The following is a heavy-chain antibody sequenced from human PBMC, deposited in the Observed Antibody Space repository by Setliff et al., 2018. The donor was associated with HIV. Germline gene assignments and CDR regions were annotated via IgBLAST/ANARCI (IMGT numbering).Heavy chain of an antibody. CDR1: GYTFTAYY. Sequence: AASVKVSCKASGYTFTAYYIHWVRQAPGHELQLMGRIEPSSGGTNYIQKFQGRVTITRDTSIYAVYMELTGLTSDDTAVYYCARQDHSSVNPGSLYAFDVWGQGTMVTVSS. D-gene: IGHD3-10*01. V-gene: IGHV1-2*06. J-gene: IGHJ3*01. CDR3: ARQDHSSVNPGSLYAFDV. CDR2: IEPSSGGT.